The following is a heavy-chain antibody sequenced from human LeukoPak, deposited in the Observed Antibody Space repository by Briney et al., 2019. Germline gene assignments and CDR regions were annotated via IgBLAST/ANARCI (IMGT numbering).Heavy chain of an antibody. D-gene: IGHD2-2*01. CDR3: ARYCSSTSYQTDAFDI. CDR1: GGSISSSDYY. Sequence: SETLSLTCTVSGGSISSSDYYWGWIRQPPGKGLQWIGSIFYRGSSYSNPSLKSRVTISVDTSKNQFSLKLSSVTAADTAVYYCARYCSSTSYQTDAFDIWGQGTMVTVSS. CDR2: IFYRGSS. V-gene: IGHV4-39*07. J-gene: IGHJ3*02.